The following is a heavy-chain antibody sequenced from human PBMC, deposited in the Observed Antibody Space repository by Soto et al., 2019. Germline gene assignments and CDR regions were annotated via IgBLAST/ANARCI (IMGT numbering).Heavy chain of an antibody. J-gene: IGHJ4*02. CDR1: GFTFSIYS. Sequence: VGSLRLSCAASGFTFSIYSINWVRQAPGKGLEWVSSISSSSTYIYYADSVKGRFTISRDNAKNSLSLQMNSLRAEDTAVYFCARSPGRDGYNHFDYWGQGALVTVS. V-gene: IGHV3-21*01. CDR2: ISSSSTYI. CDR3: ARSPGRDGYNHFDY. D-gene: IGHD5-12*01.